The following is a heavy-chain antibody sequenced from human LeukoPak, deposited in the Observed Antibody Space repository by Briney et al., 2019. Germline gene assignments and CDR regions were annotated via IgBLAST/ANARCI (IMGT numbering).Heavy chain of an antibody. J-gene: IGHJ4*02. CDR3: ARGYYSGGSCYGDY. D-gene: IGHD2-15*01. CDR2: IKQDGSEK. CDR1: GFTFSSYW. V-gene: IGHV3-7*03. Sequence: WGVLRLSCAASGFTFSSYWMSWVRQAPGKGLEWVANIKQDGSEKYYVDSVKGRFTISRDNAKNSLYLQMNSLRAEDTAVYYCARGYYSGGSCYGDYWGQGTLVTVSS.